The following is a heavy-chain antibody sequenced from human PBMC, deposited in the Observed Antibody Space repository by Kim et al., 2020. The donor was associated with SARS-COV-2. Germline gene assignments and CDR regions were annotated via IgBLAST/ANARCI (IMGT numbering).Heavy chain of an antibody. Sequence: GGSLRLSCAASGFTFRSYWMSWVRRAPGKGLEWVANIKQDGSEKYYVGSVEGRFTISRDNAKNSLCLQMNSLRAEDTAVYYCATSPTGTELVGYWGQGTLVTVSS. CDR1: GFTFRSYW. D-gene: IGHD1-1*01. V-gene: IGHV3-7*03. J-gene: IGHJ4*02. CDR3: ATSPTGTELVGY. CDR2: IKQDGSEK.